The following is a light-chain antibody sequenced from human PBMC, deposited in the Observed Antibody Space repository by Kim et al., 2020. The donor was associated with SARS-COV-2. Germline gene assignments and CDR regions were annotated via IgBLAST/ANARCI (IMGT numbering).Light chain of an antibody. J-gene: IGLJ3*02. CDR1: KLGDKY. Sequence: SSELTQPPSVSVSPGQTASITCSGDKLGDKYACWYQQKPGQSPVLVIYQDSKRPSGIPERFSGSNSGNTATLTISGTPAMDEADYYCQAWDSSTAVFGGG. CDR3: QAWDSSTAV. CDR2: QDS. V-gene: IGLV3-1*01.